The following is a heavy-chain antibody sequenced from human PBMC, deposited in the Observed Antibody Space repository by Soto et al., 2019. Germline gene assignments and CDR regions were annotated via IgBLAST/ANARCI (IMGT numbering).Heavy chain of an antibody. CDR3: AATKRFLEWLSTLAAFDI. CDR1: GGSISSGGYY. V-gene: IGHV4-31*01. Sequence: QVQLQESGPGLVKPSQTLSLTCTVSGGSISSGGYYWSWIRQHPGKGLEWIGYIYYSGSTYYNPSLESPVTKSVDTSKNQFSLKLSSVTAADTAVYYCAATKRFLEWLSTLAAFDIWGQGTMVTVSS. J-gene: IGHJ3*02. CDR2: IYYSGST. D-gene: IGHD3-3*01.